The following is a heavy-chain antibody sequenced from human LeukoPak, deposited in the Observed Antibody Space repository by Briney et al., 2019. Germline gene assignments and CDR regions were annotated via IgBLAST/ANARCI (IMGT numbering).Heavy chain of an antibody. Sequence: GGSLRLSCAASGFTFSSYGIHWVRQAPGKGLEWVAVIWYDGSNKYYADSVKGRFTISRDNSKNTLYLQMNSLRAEDTAVYYCAREGYSSSSFDYWGQGTLVTVSS. V-gene: IGHV3-33*01. J-gene: IGHJ4*02. CDR3: AREGYSSSSFDY. D-gene: IGHD6-6*01. CDR2: IWYDGSNK. CDR1: GFTFSSYG.